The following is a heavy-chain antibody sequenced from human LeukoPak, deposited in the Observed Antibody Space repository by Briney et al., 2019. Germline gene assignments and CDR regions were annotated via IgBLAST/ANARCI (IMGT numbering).Heavy chain of an antibody. CDR2: INPSGGVT. D-gene: IGHD6-19*01. CDR1: GYTFTDYY. Sequence: GASVKVSCKASGYTFTDYYIHWVRQAPGQGLEWMGIINPSGGVTNYAQKFQGRVTMTRDTSTSTVHMELSSLRSGDTAVYYCARVEAVPGAGGSYFDYWGQGTLVTVSS. J-gene: IGHJ4*02. V-gene: IGHV1-46*01. CDR3: ARVEAVPGAGGSYFDY.